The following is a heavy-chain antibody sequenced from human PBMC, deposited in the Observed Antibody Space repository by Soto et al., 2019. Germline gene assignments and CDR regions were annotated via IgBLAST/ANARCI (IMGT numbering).Heavy chain of an antibody. Sequence: GGSLRLSCAASGFTFSSYAMSWVRQAPGKGLEWVSAISGSGGSTYYADSVKGRFTISRDNSKNTLYLQMNSLRAEDTAVYYCAKYSPSLVDIVATITSDFDYWGQGTLVTVSS. CDR1: GFTFSSYA. CDR2: ISGSGGST. J-gene: IGHJ4*01. D-gene: IGHD5-12*01. CDR3: AKYSPSLVDIVATITSDFDY. V-gene: IGHV3-23*01.